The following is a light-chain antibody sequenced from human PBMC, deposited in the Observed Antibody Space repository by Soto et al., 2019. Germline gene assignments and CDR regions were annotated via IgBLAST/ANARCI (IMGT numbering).Light chain of an antibody. CDR3: LQRSVLPLT. J-gene: IGKJ4*01. CDR1: QTVGAH. V-gene: IGKV3-11*01. CDR2: NAS. Sequence: EIVLTQSPATLSLSPGERATLSCRASQTVGAHLAWYQQKPGQAPRLLIYNASNRATGIPPRFSGSGSGTDFTLTISSLEPEDFAVYYCLQRSVLPLTFGGGTRVEIK.